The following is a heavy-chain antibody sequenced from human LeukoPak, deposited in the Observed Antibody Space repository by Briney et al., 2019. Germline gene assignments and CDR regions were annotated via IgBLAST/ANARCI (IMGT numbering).Heavy chain of an antibody. CDR1: GFTFSSYS. J-gene: IGHJ4*02. V-gene: IGHV3-21*01. D-gene: IGHD6-6*01. Sequence: GGSLRLSCAASGFTFSSYSMTWVRQAPGKGLEWVSYISSSSSYIYYADSVKGRFTISRDNAKNSLYLQMNSLRAEDTAVYYCARVASIAARPVFDYWGQGTLVTVSS. CDR2: ISSSSSYI. CDR3: ARVASIAARPVFDY.